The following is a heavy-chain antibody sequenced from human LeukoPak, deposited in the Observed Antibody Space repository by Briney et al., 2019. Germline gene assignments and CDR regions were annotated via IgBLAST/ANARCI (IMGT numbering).Heavy chain of an antibody. CDR3: ARGKETYYDILTGSSSSYYYYYGMDV. CDR2: INPNSGGT. V-gene: IGHV1-2*02. Sequence: ASVKVSCKASGYTFTGCYMHWVRQAPGQGLKWMGWINPNSGGTNYAQKFQGRVTMTRDTSISTAYMELSRLRSDDTAVYYCARGKETYYDILTGSSSSYYYYYGMDVWGQGTTVTVSS. D-gene: IGHD3-9*01. J-gene: IGHJ6*02. CDR1: GYTFTGCY.